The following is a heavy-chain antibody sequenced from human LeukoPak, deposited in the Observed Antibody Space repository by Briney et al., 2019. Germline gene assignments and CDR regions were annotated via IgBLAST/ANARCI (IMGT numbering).Heavy chain of an antibody. CDR2: IIPIFGTA. CDR1: GGTFSSYA. CDR3: ARLHPVQGYRESGCYYYYGMDV. V-gene: IGHV1-69*01. J-gene: IGHJ6*04. Sequence: SVKVSCKASGGTFSSYAISWVRQAPGQGLEWMGGIIPIFGTANYAQKFQGRVTITADESTSTAYMELSSLRSEDTAVYYCARLHPVQGYRESGCYYYYGMDVWGKGTTVTVSS. D-gene: IGHD5-18*01.